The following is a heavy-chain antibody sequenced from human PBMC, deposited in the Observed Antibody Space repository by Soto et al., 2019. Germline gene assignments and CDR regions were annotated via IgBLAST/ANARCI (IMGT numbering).Heavy chain of an antibody. CDR3: AAGGTRWLHSPFDY. J-gene: IGHJ4*02. D-gene: IGHD1-1*01. CDR2: FDPEDGET. CDR1: GHTLTELS. Sequence: QVQLLQSGAEVKKPGASVKVSCKVSGHTLTELSMHWVRQAPGRGLAWMGGFDPEDGETIFAQKFQGRVTMTDDTSTDSTYMELTSLRSEATAVYYCAAGGTRWLHSPFDYWGQGTLVTISS. V-gene: IGHV1-24*01.